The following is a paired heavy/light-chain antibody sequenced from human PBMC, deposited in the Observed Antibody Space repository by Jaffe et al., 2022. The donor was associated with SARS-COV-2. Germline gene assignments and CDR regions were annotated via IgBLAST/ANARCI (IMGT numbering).Light chain of an antibody. CDR2: DAS. CDR1: QSVSSK. V-gene: IGKV3-15*01. CDR3: QQYNNWPLYT. J-gene: IGKJ2*01. Sequence: EIVMTQSPAILSVSPGERATLSCRASQSVSSKLAWYQQKPGQAPRLLIYDASTRATGIPARFSGSGSGTEFTLTISSLQSEDFAVYYCQQYNNWPLYTFGQGTKLEI.
Heavy chain of an antibody. CDR2: IFHSGST. V-gene: IGHV4-38-2*02. Sequence: QVQLQESGPGLVKPSETLSLTCSVSGYSISRGYYWGWVRQPPGKGLEWIGSIFHSGSTSYNPSLESRVTISVDTSKNQFSLNLNSVTAADTAVYFCAGYSGSYRPFDYWGQGTLVTVSS. CDR1: GYSISRGYY. D-gene: IGHD1-26*01. J-gene: IGHJ4*02. CDR3: AGYSGSYRPFDY.